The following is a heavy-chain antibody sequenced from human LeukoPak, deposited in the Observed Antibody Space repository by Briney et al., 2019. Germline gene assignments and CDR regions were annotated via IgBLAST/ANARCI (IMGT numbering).Heavy chain of an antibody. CDR3: ASATAMAPSTMDY. CDR1: GYTFTSYY. V-gene: IGHV1-46*03. D-gene: IGHD5-18*01. J-gene: IGHJ4*02. Sequence: ASVKVSCKASGYTFTSYYMHCVRQAPGQGLEWMGIINPSGGSTSYAQKFQGRVTMTRDTSTSTVYMELSSLRSEDTAVYYCASATAMAPSTMDYWGQGTLVTVSS. CDR2: INPSGGST.